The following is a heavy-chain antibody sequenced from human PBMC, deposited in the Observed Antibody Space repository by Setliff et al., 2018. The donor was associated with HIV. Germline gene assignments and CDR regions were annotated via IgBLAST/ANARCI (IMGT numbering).Heavy chain of an antibody. V-gene: IGHV1-2*06. D-gene: IGHD3-10*01. Sequence: ASVKVSCKTSGYTFTGYYVHWVRQAPGQGLEWMGRVNPNSGGTDYPQKFQARVTMTRDTSISTAYMELSSLTSEDTAVYYCARGKGVGGVIITGGLDVWGKGTTVTVSS. CDR3: ARGKGVGGVIITGGLDV. J-gene: IGHJ6*04. CDR1: GYTFTGYY. CDR2: VNPNSGGT.